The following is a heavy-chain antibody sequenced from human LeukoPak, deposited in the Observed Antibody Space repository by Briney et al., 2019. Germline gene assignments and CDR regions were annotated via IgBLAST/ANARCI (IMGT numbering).Heavy chain of an antibody. D-gene: IGHD2-2*03. Sequence: SGGSPRLSCAASGFTFSSYGMHWVRQAPGKGLEWVAFIHFDGSTKYSGDSVKGRFTVSRDNSKNTLYLQMNSLRPEDTAVYYCAKDQCTRTXCDGYPGHWGQGTLVTVSS. V-gene: IGHV3-30*02. CDR2: IHFDGSTK. CDR1: GFTFSSYG. CDR3: AKDQCTRTXCDGYPGH. J-gene: IGHJ4*02.